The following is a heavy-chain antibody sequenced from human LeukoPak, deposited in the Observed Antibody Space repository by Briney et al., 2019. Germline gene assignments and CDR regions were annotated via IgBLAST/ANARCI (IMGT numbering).Heavy chain of an antibody. CDR1: GFTFSSYG. V-gene: IGHV3-33*01. D-gene: IGHD3-10*01. CDR2: IWYDGSNK. CDR3: ARDFGLWFGELPPLGY. J-gene: IGHJ4*02. Sequence: GRSLRLSCAASGFTFSSYGMHWVRQAPGKGLEWVAVIWYDGSNKYYADSVKGRFTISRDNSKNTLYLQMNSLRAEDTAVYYCARDFGLWFGELPPLGYWGQGTLVTVSS.